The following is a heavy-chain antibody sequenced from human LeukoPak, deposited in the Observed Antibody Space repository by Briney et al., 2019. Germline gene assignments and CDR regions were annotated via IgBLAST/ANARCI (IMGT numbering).Heavy chain of an antibody. CDR2: IRSKAYGGTT. CDR3: IKSSTDGYYCMDV. Sequence: GGSLRLSCTASGFTFGDYAMSWVRQAPGKGLEWVGFIRSKAYGGTTLYAASVKGRFAISRDDSKSIAYLQMNSLKTEDTAVYYCIKSSTDGYYCMDVWGKGTTVTISS. CDR1: GFTFGDYA. V-gene: IGHV3-49*04. J-gene: IGHJ6*03. D-gene: IGHD2-2*01.